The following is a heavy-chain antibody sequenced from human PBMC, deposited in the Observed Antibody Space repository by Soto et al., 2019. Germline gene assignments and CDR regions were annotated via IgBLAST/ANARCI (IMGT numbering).Heavy chain of an antibody. V-gene: IGHV6-1*01. CDR3: ARDVGDYGDYVRAWWFDP. J-gene: IGHJ5*02. D-gene: IGHD4-17*01. CDR2: TYYRSKWYN. CDR1: GDSVSSNSAA. Sequence: SQTLSLTCAISGDSVSSNSAAWNWIRQSPSRGLEWLGRTYYRSKWYNDYAVSVKSRITINPDTSKNQFSLQLNSVTPEDTAWYYCARDVGDYGDYVRAWWFDPWGQGTLVTVSS.